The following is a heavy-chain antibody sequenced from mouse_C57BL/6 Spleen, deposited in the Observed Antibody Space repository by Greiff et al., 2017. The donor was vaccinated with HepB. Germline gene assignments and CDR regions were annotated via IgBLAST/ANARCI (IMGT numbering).Heavy chain of an antibody. CDR1: GFTFSSYA. Sequence: EVHLVESGEGLVKPGGSLKLSCAASGFTFSSYAMSWVRQTPEKRLEWVAYISSGGDYIYYADTVKGRFTISRDNARNTLYLQMSSLKSEDTAMYYCTRHSSGYEFAYWGQGTLVTVSA. CDR3: TRHSSGYEFAY. V-gene: IGHV5-9-1*02. CDR2: ISSGGDYI. D-gene: IGHD3-2*02. J-gene: IGHJ3*01.